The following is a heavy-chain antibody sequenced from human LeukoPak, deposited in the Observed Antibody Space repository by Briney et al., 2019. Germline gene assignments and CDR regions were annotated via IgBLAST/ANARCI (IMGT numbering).Heavy chain of an antibody. V-gene: IGHV3-43D*04. CDR1: GFTFDDYA. CDR3: AKDSCSSTSCPWSYYYYYMDV. J-gene: IGHJ6*03. CDR2: ISWDGGST. D-gene: IGHD2-2*01. Sequence: GGSLRLSCAASGFTFDDYAMHWVRQAPGKGLEWVSLISWDGGSTYYADSVKGRFTISRDNSKNSLYLQMNSLRAEDTALYYCAKDSCSSTSCPWSYYYYYMDVWGKGTTATVSS.